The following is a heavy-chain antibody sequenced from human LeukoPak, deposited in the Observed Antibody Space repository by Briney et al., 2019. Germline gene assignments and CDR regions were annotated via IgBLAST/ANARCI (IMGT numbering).Heavy chain of an antibody. J-gene: IGHJ4*02. Sequence: SETLSLTCTVSGGSISSSSYYWGWIRQPPGKGLERIGSIYYSGSTYYNPSLKSRVTISVDTSKNQFSLKVRSVTAADTAVYYCARPQGVASVWDFTYWGQGTLVTVSS. D-gene: IGHD5-12*01. CDR1: GGSISSSSYY. V-gene: IGHV4-39*01. CDR2: IYYSGST. CDR3: ARPQGVASVWDFTY.